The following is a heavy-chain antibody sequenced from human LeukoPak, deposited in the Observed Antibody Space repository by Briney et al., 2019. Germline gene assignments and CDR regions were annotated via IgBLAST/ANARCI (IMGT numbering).Heavy chain of an antibody. J-gene: IGHJ3*02. Sequence: ASVKVSCKASGYTFTGYYMHWVRQAPGQGLEWMGWINPNSGGTNYAQKFQGWVTMTRGTSISTAYMELSRLRSDDTAVYYCARDKPRGTWGVGAFDIWGKGPMVPASS. CDR1: GYTFTGYY. CDR2: INPNSGGT. D-gene: IGHD1-1*01. CDR3: ARDKPRGTWGVGAFDI. V-gene: IGHV1-2*04.